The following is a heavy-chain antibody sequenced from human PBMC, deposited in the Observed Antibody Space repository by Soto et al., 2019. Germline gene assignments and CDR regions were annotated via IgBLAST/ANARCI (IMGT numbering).Heavy chain of an antibody. D-gene: IGHD5-12*01. J-gene: IGHJ4*02. V-gene: IGHV3-9*01. CDR1: GFTFDDYA. CDR3: AKDIEVGYSGYDWTGADY. CDR2: ISWNSGSI. Sequence: GGSLRLSCAASGFTFDDYAMHWVRQAPGKGLEWVSGISWNSGSIGYADSVKGRFTISRDNAKNSLYLQMNSLRAEDTALYYCAKDIEVGYSGYDWTGADYWGQGTLVTVSS.